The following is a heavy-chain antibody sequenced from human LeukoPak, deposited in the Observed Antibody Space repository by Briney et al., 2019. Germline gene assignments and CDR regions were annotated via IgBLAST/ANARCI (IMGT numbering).Heavy chain of an antibody. CDR2: ISSSSNII. Sequence: GGSLRLSCAASGFTLSSYSMNWVRQAPGKGLEWVPFISSSSNIIYYADSVKGRFTISRDNARNSLYLQMDSLRFEDTAVYYCARGRSGWHFDYWGQGTLVTVAS. V-gene: IGHV3-48*01. CDR3: ARGRSGWHFDY. J-gene: IGHJ4*02. D-gene: IGHD6-19*01. CDR1: GFTLSSYS.